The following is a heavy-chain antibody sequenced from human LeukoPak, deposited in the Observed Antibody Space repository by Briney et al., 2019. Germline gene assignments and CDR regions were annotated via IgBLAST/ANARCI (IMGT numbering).Heavy chain of an antibody. CDR3: AGRVTGYSSGYVY. V-gene: IGHV3-23*01. Sequence: GGSLRLSCAASGLTFSSHWMHWVRQAPGKGLDWVSVISGSAGKIRYAGSVKGRFTISRDNSENTVYLQMNNLRAEDTAVYYCAGRVTGYSSGYVYWGQGTLVTVSS. CDR2: ISGSAGKI. D-gene: IGHD5-18*01. J-gene: IGHJ4*02. CDR1: GLTFSSHW.